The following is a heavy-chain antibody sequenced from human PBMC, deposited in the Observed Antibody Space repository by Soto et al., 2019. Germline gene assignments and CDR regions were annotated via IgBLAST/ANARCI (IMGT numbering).Heavy chain of an antibody. J-gene: IGHJ4*02. CDR1: GCTFSSYA. Sequence: PGGSLRLSCAASGCTFSSYAMSLVRQAPGKGLEWVSAISGSGGSTYYADSVKGRFTISRDNSKNTLYLQMNSLRAEDTAVYYCATRPVVVVAAMVNWGQGTLVTVSS. CDR2: ISGSGGST. CDR3: ATRPVVVVAAMVN. D-gene: IGHD2-15*01. V-gene: IGHV3-23*01.